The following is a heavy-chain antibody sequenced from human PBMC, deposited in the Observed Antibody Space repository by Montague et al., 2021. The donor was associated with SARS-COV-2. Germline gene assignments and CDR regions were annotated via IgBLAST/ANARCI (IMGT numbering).Heavy chain of an antibody. CDR3: ARGGVGATWAFDI. V-gene: IGHV3-53*01. CDR2: IYSGGDT. D-gene: IGHD1-26*01. Sequence: SLRLSCAASGFTVNNNYMSWVRQAPGKGLEWVALIYSGGDTTYAFSVRDRFTISRDSSKNTLYLQMNSLRVEDTAVFYCARGGVGATWAFDIWGQGTMVTVSS. CDR1: GFTVNNNY. J-gene: IGHJ3*02.